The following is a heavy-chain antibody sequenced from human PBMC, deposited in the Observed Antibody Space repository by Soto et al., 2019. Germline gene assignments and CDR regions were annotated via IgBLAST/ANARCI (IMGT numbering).Heavy chain of an antibody. CDR2: IKEDGSEK. CDR1: GFSFSVSY. D-gene: IGHD5-12*01. J-gene: IGHJ4*02. V-gene: IGHV3-7*05. CDR3: ASLGSGDYGGYVGSDY. Sequence: EVHLVESGGGLVQPGGSLRLSCAATGFSFSVSYMTWVRQAPGKGLEWVATIKEDGSEKYYADSVRGRFTISKDNAERSLWLRMSSLRAEDTAVYYCASLGSGDYGGYVGSDYWGQGPLVTVSS.